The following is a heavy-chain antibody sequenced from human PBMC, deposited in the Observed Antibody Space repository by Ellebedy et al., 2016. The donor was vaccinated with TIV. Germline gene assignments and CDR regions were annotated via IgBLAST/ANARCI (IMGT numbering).Heavy chain of an antibody. CDR1: GFTFDTNW. Sequence: GESLKISCAASGFTFDTNWMHWVRQAPGKGLVWVSRISGDGSTTTYADSVKGRFTISRDNSKNTLYLQMNSLRAEDTAVYYCAPRAIRAPNWGQGTLVTVPS. CDR3: APRAIRAPN. V-gene: IGHV3-74*03. D-gene: IGHD1-26*01. J-gene: IGHJ4*02. CDR2: ISGDGSTT.